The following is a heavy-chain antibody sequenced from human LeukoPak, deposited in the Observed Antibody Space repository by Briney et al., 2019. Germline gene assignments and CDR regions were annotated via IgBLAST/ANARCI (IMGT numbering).Heavy chain of an antibody. D-gene: IGHD3-10*01. J-gene: IGHJ4*02. CDR1: GGYISTSNYY. CDR3: ARSHIRGGLFDY. CDR2: IYYSGST. V-gene: IGHV4-39*01. Sequence: PSETLSLTCTVSGGYISTSNYYWGWIRQPPGKGLEWIGNIYYSGSTYYNPSLKSRVSLSLDTSMNQFSLKMNSLTVADTAVYYCARSHIRGGLFDYWGQGTLVTVSS.